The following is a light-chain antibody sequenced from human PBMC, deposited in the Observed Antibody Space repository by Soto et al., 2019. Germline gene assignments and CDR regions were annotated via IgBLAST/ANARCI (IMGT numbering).Light chain of an antibody. V-gene: IGKV1-39*01. CDR2: AAS. CDR1: QSINNY. J-gene: IGKJ5*01. Sequence: DIQMTQSPSPLSASVGDRVTITCRASQSINNYLNWYQQKPGKAPNLLIYAASTLQSGVPPRFSGSGSGTDFTHTISSVAPDDLATYYCQQSSTTPITFGQGTRLEIK. CDR3: QQSSTTPIT.